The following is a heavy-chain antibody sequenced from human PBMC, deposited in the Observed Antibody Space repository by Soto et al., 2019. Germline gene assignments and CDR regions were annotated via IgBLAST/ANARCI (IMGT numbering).Heavy chain of an antibody. CDR3: ATKAVSGWFFDY. D-gene: IGHD6-19*01. CDR1: GGTFKSFT. Sequence: GASVKVSCKASGGTFKSFTFTWVRQAPGQGLEWMGGFIPIFETATYAQKFQDRVTITADESRSTVSMELSSLRSADTAVYYCATKAVSGWFFDYWGQGTVVTVSS. V-gene: IGHV1-69*13. CDR2: FIPIFETA. J-gene: IGHJ4*02.